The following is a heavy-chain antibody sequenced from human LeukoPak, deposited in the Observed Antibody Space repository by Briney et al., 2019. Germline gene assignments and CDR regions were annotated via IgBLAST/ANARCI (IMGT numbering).Heavy chain of an antibody. V-gene: IGHV3-13*01. CDR2: TGTAGDT. J-gene: IGHJ6*02. CDR1: GFTFSSYD. D-gene: IGHD6-6*01. Sequence: PGRSLRLSCAASGFTFSSYDMHWVRQATGKGLEWVSATGTAGDTYYPGSVKGRFTISRENAKNSLYLQMNSLRAEDTAVYYCARDFYSSSGYYYYGMDVWGQGTTVTVSS. CDR3: ARDFYSSSGYYYYGMDV.